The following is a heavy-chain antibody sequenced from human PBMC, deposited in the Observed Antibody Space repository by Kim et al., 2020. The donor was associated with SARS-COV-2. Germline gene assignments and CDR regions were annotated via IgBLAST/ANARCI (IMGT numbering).Heavy chain of an antibody. Sequence: GGSLRLSCAASGFSFRTYTMNWVRQAPGKGLEWVSSISSNSAYIYYADSLRGRFTISRDNAKNLMYLQMNGLRAEDTAVYYCARESASYRISSSDYFDLWGRGTLVTVSS. CDR3: ARESASYRISSSDYFDL. CDR1: GFSFRTYT. CDR2: ISSNSAYI. J-gene: IGHJ2*01. V-gene: IGHV3-21*06. D-gene: IGHD6-6*01.